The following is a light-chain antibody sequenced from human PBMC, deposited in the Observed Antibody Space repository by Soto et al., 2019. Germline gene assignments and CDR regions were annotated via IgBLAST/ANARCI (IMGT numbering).Light chain of an antibody. CDR3: GSFTSSTTYV. CDR1: SSDVGNYNY. J-gene: IGLJ1*01. CDR2: NVN. Sequence: QSVLTQSASVSGSPGQSITISCTGTSSDVGNYNYVSWYQQHPGEVPKLIIFNVNNRPSGVSNRFSGSKSGNTASLTISGLQAEDEADYYGGSFTSSTTYVSGTGTKFTVL. V-gene: IGLV2-14*01.